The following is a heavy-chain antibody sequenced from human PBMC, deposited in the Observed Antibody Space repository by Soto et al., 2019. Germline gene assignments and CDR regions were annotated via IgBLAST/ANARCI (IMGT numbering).Heavy chain of an antibody. CDR3: ARERWEWSDAFEI. J-gene: IGHJ3*02. Sequence: PSETLSLSCTVSCGSISRYYWSWIRQPPGPAVESLCSIYYNXRTNYNPFLKSGVTISVDTSKNRFSLKLSSVTAADTAVYYCARERWEWSDAFEIWGQGTMVTVSS. V-gene: IGHV4-59*01. CDR1: CGSISRYY. CDR2: IYYNXRT. D-gene: IGHD3-3*01.